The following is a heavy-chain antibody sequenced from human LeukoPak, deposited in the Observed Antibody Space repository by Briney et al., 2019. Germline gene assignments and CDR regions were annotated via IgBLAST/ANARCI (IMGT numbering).Heavy chain of an antibody. CDR2: IYYSGST. CDR1: GGSISSYY. V-gene: IGHV4-59*01. J-gene: IGHJ5*02. D-gene: IGHD6-13*01. CDR3: ARDGAAAGNSFDP. Sequence: SETLSLTCTVSGGSISSYYWSWIRQPPGEGLEWIGYIYYSGSTNYNPSLKSRVTISVDTSKNQFSLKLSSVTAADTAVYYCARDGAAAGNSFDPWGQGTLVTVSS.